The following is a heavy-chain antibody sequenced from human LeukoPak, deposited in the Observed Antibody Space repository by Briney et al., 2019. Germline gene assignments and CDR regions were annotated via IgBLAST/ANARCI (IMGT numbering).Heavy chain of an antibody. CDR2: INAGNGNT. D-gene: IGHD1-26*01. CDR1: GYTFTSYA. CDR3: ARDLKVGAPRWVY. V-gene: IGHV1-3*01. J-gene: IGHJ4*02. Sequence: ASVKVSCKASGYTFTSYAMHWVRQAPGQRLEWMGWINAGNGNTKYSQKFQGRVTMTTDTSTSTAYMELRSLRSDDTAVYYCARDLKVGAPRWVYWGQGTLVTVSS.